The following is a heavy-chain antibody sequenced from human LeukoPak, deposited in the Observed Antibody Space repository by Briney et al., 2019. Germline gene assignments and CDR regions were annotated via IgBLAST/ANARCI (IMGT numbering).Heavy chain of an antibody. J-gene: IGHJ4*02. Sequence: GGSLRLSCAASGFTFSSYSMNWVRQAPGKGLEWVSSISSSSSCIYYADSVKGRFTISRDNSKNTLYLQMNSLRAEDTAVYYCAKDPGLLEFKWGQGTLVTVSS. CDR2: ISSSSSCI. CDR3: AKDPGLLEFK. V-gene: IGHV3-21*01. CDR1: GFTFSSYS. D-gene: IGHD2-15*01.